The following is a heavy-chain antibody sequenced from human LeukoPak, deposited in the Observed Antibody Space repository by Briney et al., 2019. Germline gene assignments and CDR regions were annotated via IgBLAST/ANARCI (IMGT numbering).Heavy chain of an antibody. D-gene: IGHD1-14*01. CDR1: GGSFSGYY. J-gene: IGHJ5*02. Sequence: PSETLSLTCAVYGGSFSGYYWSWIRQPPGKGLEWIGEINHSGSTNCNPSLKSRVTISVDTSKNQFSLKLSSVTAADTAVYYCAREGRKEGFDPWGQGTLVTVSS. CDR3: AREGRKEGFDP. V-gene: IGHV4-34*01. CDR2: INHSGST.